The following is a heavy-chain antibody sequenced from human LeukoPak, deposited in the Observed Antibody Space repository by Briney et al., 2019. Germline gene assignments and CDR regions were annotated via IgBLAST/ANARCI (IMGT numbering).Heavy chain of an antibody. V-gene: IGHV3-7*01. Sequence: PGGSLRLSCAASGFTFRDYWMTWVRQAPGKGLEWVANIKSDGREKYYVDSVRGRFTISRDNAKNSLYLQMSSLRAEDTALYYCVRLYAYWGQGTLVTVSS. D-gene: IGHD2/OR15-2a*01. CDR2: IKSDGREK. CDR1: GFTFRDYW. J-gene: IGHJ4*02. CDR3: VRLYAY.